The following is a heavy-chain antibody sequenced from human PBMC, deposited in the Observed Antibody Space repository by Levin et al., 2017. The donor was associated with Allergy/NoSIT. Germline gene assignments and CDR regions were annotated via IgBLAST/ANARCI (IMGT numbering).Heavy chain of an antibody. CDR3: AREEWQQLGPLDY. J-gene: IGHJ4*02. CDR1: GFTFDDYG. D-gene: IGHD1-1*01. Sequence: GESLKISCAASGFTFDDYGMSWVRQAPGKGLEWVSGINWNGGRTGYADSVKGRFTISRDNAKNSLYLQMNSLRAEDTALYYCAREEWQQLGPLDYWGQGTLFTVSS. V-gene: IGHV3-20*04. CDR2: INWNGGRT.